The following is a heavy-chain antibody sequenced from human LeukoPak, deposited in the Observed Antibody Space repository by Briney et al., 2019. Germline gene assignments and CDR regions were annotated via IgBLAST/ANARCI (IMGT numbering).Heavy chain of an antibody. D-gene: IGHD6-13*01. J-gene: IGHJ2*01. CDR2: IYYSGST. Sequence: SETLSLTCTVSGGSISSYYWSWIRQAPGKGLECIGYIYYSGSTNYNPSLKSRVTISVDTSKNQFSLKLSSVTAADTAVYYCARRPRTKYSSSWFHYLGYFDLWGRGTLVTVSS. CDR3: ARRPRTKYSSSWFHYLGYFDL. V-gene: IGHV4-59*08. CDR1: GGSISSYY.